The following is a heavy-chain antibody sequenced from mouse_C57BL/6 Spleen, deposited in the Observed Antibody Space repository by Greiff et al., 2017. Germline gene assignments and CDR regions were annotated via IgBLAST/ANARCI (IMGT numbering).Heavy chain of an antibody. D-gene: IGHD1-1*01. Sequence: QVQLQQSDAELVKPGASVKISCKVSGYTFTDHTIHWMKQRPEQGLEWIGYIYPRDGSTKYNEKLKGKATLTADKSSSTAYMQLNSLTSEDSAVYFCARFYCGSSYQTGYFDYWGQGTTLTVSS. J-gene: IGHJ2*01. CDR1: GYTFTDHT. V-gene: IGHV1-78*01. CDR2: IYPRDGST. CDR3: ARFYCGSSYQTGYFDY.